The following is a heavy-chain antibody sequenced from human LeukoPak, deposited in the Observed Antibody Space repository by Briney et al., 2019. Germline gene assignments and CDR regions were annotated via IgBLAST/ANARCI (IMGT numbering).Heavy chain of an antibody. V-gene: IGHV4-34*01. D-gene: IGHD3-9*01. CDR3: ARDRATYYDILTHDY. Sequence: SETLSLTCAVYGGSFSGYYWSWIRQPPGKGLEWIGEINHSGSTNYNPSLKSRVTISVDTSKNQFSLKLSSVTTADTAVYYCARDRATYYDILTHDYWGQGTLVTVSS. J-gene: IGHJ4*02. CDR1: GGSFSGYY. CDR2: INHSGST.